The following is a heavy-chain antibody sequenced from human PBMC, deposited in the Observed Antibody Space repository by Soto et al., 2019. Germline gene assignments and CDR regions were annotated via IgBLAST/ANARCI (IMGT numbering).Heavy chain of an antibody. CDR3: XXGXAIVLVPXAMNYYYGMDV. V-gene: IGHV3-30*03. CDR2: IXYDGSNK. Sequence: QVQLVESGGGVVQPGRSLRLSCAASGFTFSSYGMHWVRXXXXXXXXXXXXIXYDGSNKYYADSVKGRFTISRDNSKXXLXXXXXXLRXXXXXXXXXXXGXAIVLVPXAMNYYYGMDVWGQGTTVTVSS. CDR1: GFTFSSYG. J-gene: IGHJ6*02. D-gene: IGHD2-2*01.